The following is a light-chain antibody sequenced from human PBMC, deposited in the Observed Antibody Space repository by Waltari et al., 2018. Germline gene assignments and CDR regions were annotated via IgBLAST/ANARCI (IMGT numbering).Light chain of an antibody. J-gene: IGLJ2*01. CDR3: YSTDNNGRGV. CDR2: EDK. V-gene: IGLV3-10*01. Sequence: SYELTQPPSVSVSPGQTARITCSGDALPKKYAYWYQQKSGQTPVLVIYEDKKRPSGIPDRVSGSSSGRVATLTISGAQVEDEADYFCYSTDNNGRGVFGGGTKLTVL. CDR1: ALPKKY.